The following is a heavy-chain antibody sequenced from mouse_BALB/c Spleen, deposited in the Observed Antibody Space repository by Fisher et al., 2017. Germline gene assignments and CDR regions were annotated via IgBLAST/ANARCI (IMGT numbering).Heavy chain of an antibody. V-gene: IGHV1-15*01. D-gene: IGHD2-3*01. Sequence: KGKATLTADKSSSTAYMELRSLTSEDSAVYYCTREGLLNAMDYWGQGTSVTVSS. CDR3: TREGLLNAMDY. J-gene: IGHJ4*01.